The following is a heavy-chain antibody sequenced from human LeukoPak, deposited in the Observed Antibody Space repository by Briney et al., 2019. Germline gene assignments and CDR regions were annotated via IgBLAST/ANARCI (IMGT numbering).Heavy chain of an antibody. CDR1: GFTFSNYG. D-gene: IGHD3-10*01. CDR3: ARESYYFGSGSRPLDY. CDR2: IVYTGNNK. J-gene: IGHJ4*02. V-gene: IGHV3-30*19. Sequence: GGSLRLSCAASGFTFSNYGIHWVRQAPGKGLEWVAFIVYTGNNKYYADSVKGRFTIARDNSKNTLYLQMSSLRAEDTAVYYCARESYYFGSGSRPLDYWGQGTLVTVSS.